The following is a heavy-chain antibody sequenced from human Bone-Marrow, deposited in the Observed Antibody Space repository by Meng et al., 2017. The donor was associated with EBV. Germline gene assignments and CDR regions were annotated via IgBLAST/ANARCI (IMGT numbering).Heavy chain of an antibody. J-gene: IGHJ4*02. CDR1: GVTCSSYA. CDR2: ISGSGGTT. CDR3: AKDLDLYFDY. Sequence: VTLLVDGGGLVKAGGYRRLSCAGSGVTCSSYAMTWFRQAPGKGLEWVSTISGSGGTTWYADSVQGRFTISRDNSKNTLYLQMNSLRAEDTAVYYCAKDLDLYFDYWGQGTLVTVSS. V-gene: IGHV3-23*01.